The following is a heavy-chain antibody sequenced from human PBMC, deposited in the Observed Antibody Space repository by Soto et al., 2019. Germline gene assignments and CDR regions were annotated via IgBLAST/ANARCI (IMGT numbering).Heavy chain of an antibody. D-gene: IGHD3-3*01. CDR3: ARDRGNTSQDFFDY. CDR1: GGTFSSYA. Sequence: QVQLVQSGAEVKKPGSSVKVSCKASGGTFSSYAISWVRQSPGQGLEWMGGIIPIFGTANYAQKFQGRVTITADKSTSTDYMELSSLRSEDTAVYYCARDRGNTSQDFFDYWGQGTLVTVSS. CDR2: IIPIFGTA. V-gene: IGHV1-69*06. J-gene: IGHJ4*02.